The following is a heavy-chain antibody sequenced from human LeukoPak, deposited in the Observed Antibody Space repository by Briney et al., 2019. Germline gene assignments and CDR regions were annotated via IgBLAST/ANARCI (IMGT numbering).Heavy chain of an antibody. J-gene: IGHJ6*03. CDR3: ARTTEGYCSSTRCYGFDYYYYMDV. V-gene: IGHV3-48*01. CDR1: GFTFSSYS. D-gene: IGHD2-2*01. Sequence: GGSLRLSCAASGFTFSSYSMNWVRQTPRKGLEWVSYISSSSSTIYYADSVKGRFTVSRDNAKNSLYLQMNSLRAEDTAIYYCARTTEGYCSSTRCYGFDYYYYMDVWGKGTTVTISS. CDR2: ISSSSSTI.